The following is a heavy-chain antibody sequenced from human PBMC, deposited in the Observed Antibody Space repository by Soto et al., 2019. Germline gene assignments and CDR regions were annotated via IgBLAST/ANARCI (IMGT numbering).Heavy chain of an antibody. CDR3: ANTRSQWITEIQY. V-gene: IGHV3-23*01. CDR1: GFTFSSYA. D-gene: IGHD3-16*01. J-gene: IGHJ4*02. CDR2: ISGSGGST. Sequence: GGSLRLSCAASGFTFSSYAMSWVRQAPGKGLEWVSAISGSGGSTYYADSVKGRFTISRDNSKNTLYLQMNSLRAEDTAVYYCANTRSQWITEIQYWGQGTLVTVSS.